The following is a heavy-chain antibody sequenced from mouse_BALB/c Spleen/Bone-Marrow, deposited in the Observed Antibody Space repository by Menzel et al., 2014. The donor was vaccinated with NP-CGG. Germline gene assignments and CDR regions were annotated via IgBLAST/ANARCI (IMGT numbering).Heavy chain of an antibody. V-gene: IGHV1-7*01. CDR3: ALTTATPFAH. CDR2: INPSTAYT. Sequence: QVQLQQPGAELAKPGASVKMSCKASGYTFTVYWIHWVKQRPGQGLEWIGYINPSTAYTEYNQKFKDKATLTADKSSTTAYMQLSSLTSEDSAVYYCALTTATPFAHWGQGTLVTVS. D-gene: IGHD1-2*01. J-gene: IGHJ3*01. CDR1: GYTFTVYW.